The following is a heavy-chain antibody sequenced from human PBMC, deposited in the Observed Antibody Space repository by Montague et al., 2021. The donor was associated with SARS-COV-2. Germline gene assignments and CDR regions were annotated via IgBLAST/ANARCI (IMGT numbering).Heavy chain of an antibody. Sequence: SLRLSCAASGFTFGDYAMHWVRQAPGKGLEWVSGISWNSGSIAYADSVKGRFTISRDNAKNSLYLQMNSLRAEDTALYYCAKTGGSGWDYYDSSGYYVNWGPGTLVTVSS. J-gene: IGHJ4*02. V-gene: IGHV3-9*01. CDR3: AKTGGSGWDYYDSSGYYVN. D-gene: IGHD3-22*01. CDR1: GFTFGDYA. CDR2: ISWNSGSI.